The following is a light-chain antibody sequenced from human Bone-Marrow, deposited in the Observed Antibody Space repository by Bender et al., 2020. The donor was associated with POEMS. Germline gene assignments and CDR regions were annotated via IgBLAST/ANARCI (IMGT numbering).Light chain of an antibody. Sequence: QSALTQPRSVSGSPGQSVTISCTGTSTDVGTYNYVSWYQQHPGKAPKLMIYDVDKRPSGVPDRFSGSKVGNTASLTISGLQAEDEADYYCQSYDNSLGGWVFGGGTKLTVL. CDR1: STDVGTYNY. CDR3: QSYDNSLGGWV. J-gene: IGLJ3*02. CDR2: DVD. V-gene: IGLV2-11*01.